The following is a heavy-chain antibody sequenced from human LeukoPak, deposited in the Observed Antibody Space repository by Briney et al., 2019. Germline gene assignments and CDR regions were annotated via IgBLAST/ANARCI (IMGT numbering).Heavy chain of an antibody. CDR1: GFTFSSYA. CDR3: AKELDTMIVVVRYYYYGMDV. CDR2: ISGSGGST. V-gene: IGHV3-23*01. J-gene: IGHJ6*02. D-gene: IGHD3-22*01. Sequence: GGSLRLSCAASGFTFSSYAMSWVHQAPGKGLEWVSAISGSGGSTYYADSVKGRFTISRDNSKNTLYLQMNSLRAEDTAVYYCAKELDTMIVVVRYYYYGMDVWGQGTTVTVSS.